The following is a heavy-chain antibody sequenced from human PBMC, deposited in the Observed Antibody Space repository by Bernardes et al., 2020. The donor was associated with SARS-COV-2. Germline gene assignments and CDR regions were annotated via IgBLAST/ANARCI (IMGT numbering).Heavy chain of an antibody. D-gene: IGHD2-2*01. J-gene: IGHJ4*02. Sequence: SETLSLTCTVSGGSISSYYWSWIRQPPGKGLEWIGYIYYSGSTNYNPSLKSRVTISVDTSKNQFSLKLSSVTAADTAVYYCARVSPRILVPAATLIFDYWGQGTLVTVSS. CDR3: ARVSPRILVPAATLIFDY. CDR1: GGSISSYY. CDR2: IYYSGST. V-gene: IGHV4-59*01.